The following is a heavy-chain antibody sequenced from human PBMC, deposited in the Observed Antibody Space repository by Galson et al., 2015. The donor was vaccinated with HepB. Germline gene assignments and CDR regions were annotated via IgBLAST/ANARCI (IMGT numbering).Heavy chain of an antibody. V-gene: IGHV1-69*10. CDR1: GGTFSSYA. CDR2: IIPILGIA. CDR3: AAFYGSGSYSWAGAFDI. D-gene: IGHD3-10*01. Sequence: SVKVSCKASGGTFSSYAISWVRQAPGQGLEWMGGIIPILGIANYAQKFQGRVTITADKSTSTAYMELSSLRSEDTAVYYCAAFYGSGSYSWAGAFDIWGQGTMVTVSS. J-gene: IGHJ3*02.